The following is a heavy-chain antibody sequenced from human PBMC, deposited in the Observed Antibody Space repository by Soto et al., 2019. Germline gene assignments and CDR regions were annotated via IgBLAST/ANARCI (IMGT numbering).Heavy chain of an antibody. CDR2: ISSSSSTI. CDR3: ARETFQYYYDSRGQPDY. V-gene: IGHV3-48*02. J-gene: IGHJ4*02. D-gene: IGHD3-22*01. CDR1: GFTFSSYS. Sequence: EVQLVESGGGLVQPGGSLRLSCAASGFTFSSYSMNWVRQAPGKGLEWVSYISSSSSTIYYADSVKGRFNISRYNAKNSLKLQMMSVRDQATAVYYCARETFQYYYDSRGQPDYWGQGTLVTVSS.